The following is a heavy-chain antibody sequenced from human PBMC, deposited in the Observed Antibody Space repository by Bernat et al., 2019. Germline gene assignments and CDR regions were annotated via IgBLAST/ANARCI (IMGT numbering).Heavy chain of an antibody. V-gene: IGHV3-48*03. CDR2: ISGSGSTI. Sequence: EVQLVESGGGLVQPGGSLRLSCAASGFTFSSYEMNWVRQAPGKGLEWVSYISGSGSTIYYADSVKGRFTISRDNAKNSLYLQMNSLRAEDTAVYYCARETVVAATRIQTLDYWGQGTLVTVSS. CDR3: ARETVVAATRIQTLDY. CDR1: GFTFSSYE. J-gene: IGHJ4*02. D-gene: IGHD2-15*01.